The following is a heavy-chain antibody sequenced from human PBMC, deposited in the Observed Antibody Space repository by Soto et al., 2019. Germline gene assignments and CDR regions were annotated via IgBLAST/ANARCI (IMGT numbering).Heavy chain of an antibody. CDR1: GGSFSCYY. CDR3: ARAVHRYYYGSGSYYNYYYYYGMDV. V-gene: IGHV4-34*01. Sequence: SETLSLTCAVYGGSFSCYYWSWIRQPPGKGLEWIGEINHSGSTNYNPSLKSRVTISVDTSKNQFSLKLSSVTAADTAVYYCARAVHRYYYGSGSYYNYYYYYGMDVWGQGTTVTVT. J-gene: IGHJ6*02. D-gene: IGHD3-10*01. CDR2: INHSGST.